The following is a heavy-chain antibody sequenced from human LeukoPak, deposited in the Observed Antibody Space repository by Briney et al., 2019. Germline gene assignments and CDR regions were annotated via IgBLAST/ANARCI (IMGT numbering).Heavy chain of an antibody. CDR1: GGSISSGSYY. CDR2: IYTSGST. D-gene: IGHD2-21*02. Sequence: PSQTLSLTCTVSGGSISSGSYYWSWIRQPAGKGLEWIGRIYTSGSTNYNPSLKSRVTISVDTSKNQFSLKMRSVTAADTAVYYCARGSRRTVVVTTRYYYYMDVWGKGTTVTVSS. CDR3: ARGSRRTVVVTTRYYYYMDV. V-gene: IGHV4-61*02. J-gene: IGHJ6*03.